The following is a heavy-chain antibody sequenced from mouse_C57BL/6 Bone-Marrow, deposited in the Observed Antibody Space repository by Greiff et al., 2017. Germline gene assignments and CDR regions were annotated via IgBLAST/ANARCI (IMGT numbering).Heavy chain of an antibody. CDR2: IDPENGDT. V-gene: IGHV14-4*01. CDR3: TTNDYDPAWFAY. CDR1: GFNIKDDY. Sequence: EVQLQQSGAELVRPGASVKLSCTASGFNIKDDYMHWVKQRPEQGLEWIGWIDPENGDTEYASKFQGKATITADTSSNPAYLQLSSLTAEDTAVYYCTTNDYDPAWFAYWGQGTLVTVSA. J-gene: IGHJ3*01. D-gene: IGHD2-4*01.